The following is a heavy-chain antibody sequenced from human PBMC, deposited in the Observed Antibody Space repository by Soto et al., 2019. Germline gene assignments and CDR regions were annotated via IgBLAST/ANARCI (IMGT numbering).Heavy chain of an antibody. CDR2: VSGSGGNT. CDR3: AKGPHSSAWHYFDY. J-gene: IGHJ4*02. CDR1: GIAFSNYA. V-gene: IGHV3-23*01. D-gene: IGHD6-19*01. Sequence: GGSLRLSCAASGIAFSNYAMSWVRQAPGKGLEWVSTVSGSGGNTYHADSVRGRFTISRDNSENTLYLQMISLRAEDMAIYYCAKGPHSSAWHYFDYWGQGTLVTVSS.